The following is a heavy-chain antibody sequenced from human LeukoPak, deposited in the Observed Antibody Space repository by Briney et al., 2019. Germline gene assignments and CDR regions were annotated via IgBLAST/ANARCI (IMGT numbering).Heavy chain of an antibody. CDR2: ISGSGGST. Sequence: GGSLRLSCAASGCTFSGYAMSWVRQAPGKGLEWVSAISGSGGSTYYADSVKGRFTISRDNSKNTLYLQMNSLRAEDTAVYYCAKARYCSGGSCYTVVDYWGRGTLVTVSS. D-gene: IGHD2-15*01. CDR3: AKARYCSGGSCYTVVDY. J-gene: IGHJ4*02. CDR1: GCTFSGYA. V-gene: IGHV3-23*01.